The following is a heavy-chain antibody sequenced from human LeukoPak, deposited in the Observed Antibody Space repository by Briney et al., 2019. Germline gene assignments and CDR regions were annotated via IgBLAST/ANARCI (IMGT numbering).Heavy chain of an antibody. J-gene: IGHJ4*02. CDR1: GFTFSSYA. D-gene: IGHD5-12*01. CDR3: ARARPSMWIDY. Sequence: PGGSLRLYCAASGFTFSSYAMYWVRQAPGKGLEWVAVISYDGSDKFYADSVKGRFTISRDSSKNTLYLQMNSLRPEDTAVYYCARARPSMWIDYWGQGTLVTVSS. CDR2: ISYDGSDK. V-gene: IGHV3-30*04.